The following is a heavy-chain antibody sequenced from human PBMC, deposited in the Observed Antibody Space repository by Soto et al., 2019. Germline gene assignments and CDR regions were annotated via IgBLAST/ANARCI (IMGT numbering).Heavy chain of an antibody. D-gene: IGHD3-3*01. V-gene: IGHV3-23*01. CDR3: ARAPETPSILGVALPYFFDY. CDR2: IIGGAYTA. Sequence: GGSLRLSCAASGFTFSTYTMSWVRQAPGEGLEWVSAIIGGAYTAYYADSVKGRFTISRDNSKNTLYLQMNSLRAEDTAVYYCARAPETPSILGVALPYFFDYWGQGALVTVSS. J-gene: IGHJ4*02. CDR1: GFTFSTYT.